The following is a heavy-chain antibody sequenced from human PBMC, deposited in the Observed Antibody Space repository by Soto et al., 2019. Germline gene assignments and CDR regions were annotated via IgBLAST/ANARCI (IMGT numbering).Heavy chain of an antibody. CDR3: ARHVSGGADP. V-gene: IGHV4-34*01. Sequence: SETLSLTCAVYGGSFSGYYWSWIRQPPGKGLEWIGEINHSGSTNYNPSLKSRVTISVDTSKNQFSLKLSSVTAADTAVYYCARHVSGGADPWGQGTLVTVSS. CDR2: INHSGST. D-gene: IGHD3-10*01. CDR1: GGSFSGYY. J-gene: IGHJ5*02.